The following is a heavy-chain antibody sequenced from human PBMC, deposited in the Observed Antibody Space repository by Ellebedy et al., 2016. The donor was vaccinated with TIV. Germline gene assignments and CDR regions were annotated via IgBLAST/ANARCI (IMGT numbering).Heavy chain of an antibody. V-gene: IGHV3-23*01. CDR1: GFTFSSYA. Sequence: GESLKISCAASGFTFSSYAMSWVRQAPGKGLEWVSAISGSGGSTYYADSVKGRFTISRDNSKNTLYLQMNSLRAEDTAVYYCAKVDCGGDCYSDLSFDYWGQGTLVTVSS. D-gene: IGHD2-21*02. J-gene: IGHJ4*02. CDR2: ISGSGGST. CDR3: AKVDCGGDCYSDLSFDY.